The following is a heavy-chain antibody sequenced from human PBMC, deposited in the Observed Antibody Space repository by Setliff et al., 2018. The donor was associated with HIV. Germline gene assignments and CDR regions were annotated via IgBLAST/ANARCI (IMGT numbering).Heavy chain of an antibody. CDR1: GFTFSSYS. D-gene: IGHD2-15*01. Sequence: PGGSLRLSCAASGFTFSSYSMNWVRQAPGKGLEWVSSISSSSSYIYYADSVKGRFTIPRDNAKNSLYLQMNSLRAEDTAVYYCARKLLTRPNYYGMDVWGQGTTVTVSS. CDR2: ISSSSSYI. V-gene: IGHV3-21*01. J-gene: IGHJ6*02. CDR3: ARKLLTRPNYYGMDV.